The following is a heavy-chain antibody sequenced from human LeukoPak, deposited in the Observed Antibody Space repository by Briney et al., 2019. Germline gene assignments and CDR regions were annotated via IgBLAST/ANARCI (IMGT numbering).Heavy chain of an antibody. CDR2: ISSSSTTI. CDR1: GFTFSSYS. J-gene: IGHJ4*02. D-gene: IGHD3-3*01. CDR3: ARDFRSLYYFDY. Sequence: GGSLRLSCAAAGFTFSSYSMNWVRQAPGKGLEWVSYISSSSTTIYYADSVKGRFTISRDNAKNPLYLQMNSLRDEDTAVYYCARDFRSLYYFDYWGQGTLVTVSS. V-gene: IGHV3-48*02.